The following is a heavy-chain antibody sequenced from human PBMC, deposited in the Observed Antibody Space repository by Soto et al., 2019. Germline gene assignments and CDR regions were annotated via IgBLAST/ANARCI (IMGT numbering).Heavy chain of an antibody. J-gene: IGHJ6*03. Sequence: GGSLRLSCAASGFTFSDYYMSWIRQAPGKGLEWVSYISSSGSTIYYADSVKGRFTISRDNAKNSLYLQMNSLRAEDTAVYYCARDGCGTSCYVGNWFRGPPQRSTGYMDVWGKGTTVTVSS. CDR1: GFTFSDYY. CDR3: ARDGCGTSCYVGNWFRGPPQRSTGYMDV. D-gene: IGHD2-2*01. CDR2: ISSSGSTI. V-gene: IGHV3-11*01.